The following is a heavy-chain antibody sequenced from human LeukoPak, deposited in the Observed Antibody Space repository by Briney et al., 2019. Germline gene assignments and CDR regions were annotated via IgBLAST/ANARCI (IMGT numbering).Heavy chain of an antibody. D-gene: IGHD2-15*01. J-gene: IGHJ4*02. CDR2: FKSKTDGWTT. V-gene: IGHV3-15*01. Sequence: GGALLLSCASSRFTLSNDWMSWVRQAPGKGVEWVGRFKSKTDGWTTDYAAPVKDRFTIARHDSKNTLYLQMNSLKPEDTAVYYCTTEGYCSGGSCYNWGQGTLVTVSS. CDR3: TTEGYCSGGSCYN. CDR1: RFTLSNDW.